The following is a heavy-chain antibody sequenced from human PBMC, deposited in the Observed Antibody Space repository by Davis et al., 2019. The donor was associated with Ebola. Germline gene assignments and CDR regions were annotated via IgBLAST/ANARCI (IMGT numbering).Heavy chain of an antibody. Sequence: ASVKVSCKASGYTFTNYGISWVRQAPGQGLEWMGIINPSGGSTSYAQKFQGRVTMTRDTSTSTVYMELSSLRSEDTAVYYCARKRLELRGAFDIWGQGTMVTVSS. V-gene: IGHV1-46*03. CDR3: ARKRLELRGAFDI. J-gene: IGHJ3*02. CDR2: INPSGGST. CDR1: GYTFTNYG. D-gene: IGHD1-7*01.